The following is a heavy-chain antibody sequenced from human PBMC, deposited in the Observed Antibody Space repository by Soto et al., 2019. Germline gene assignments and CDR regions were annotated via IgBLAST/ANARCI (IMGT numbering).Heavy chain of an antibody. CDR3: AREPLWSGPLPLDAFDL. CDR2: FYIGGDT. J-gene: IGHJ3*01. V-gene: IGHV3-53*01. CDR1: GFAVADQY. D-gene: IGHD3-3*01. Sequence: PGGSLRLSCAASGFAVADQYMSWVRQAPGKGLEWVSVFYIGGDTHSADSVKGRFTISRDNSKNTLYLQMNSLRAEDTAVYFCAREPLWSGPLPLDAFDLWGQGTMVTVSS.